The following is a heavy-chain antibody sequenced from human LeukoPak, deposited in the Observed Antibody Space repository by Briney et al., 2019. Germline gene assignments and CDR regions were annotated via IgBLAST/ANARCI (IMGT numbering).Heavy chain of an antibody. CDR2: IRYDGSEN. Sequence: GGSLRLSCGASGFIFGHYGMHWVRQAPGKGLEWVTFIRYDGSENYYAASVKGRFTISRDNSKNTLYLQMNSLRFEDTAVYYCVKGRDYYIDYWGQGTLVTVS. CDR3: VKGRDYYIDY. D-gene: IGHD5-24*01. J-gene: IGHJ4*02. V-gene: IGHV3-30*02. CDR1: GFIFGHYG.